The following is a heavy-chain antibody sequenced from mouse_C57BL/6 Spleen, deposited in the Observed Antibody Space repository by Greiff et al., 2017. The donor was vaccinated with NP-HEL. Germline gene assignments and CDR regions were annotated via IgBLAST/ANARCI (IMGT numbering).Heavy chain of an antibody. V-gene: IGHV1-82*01. Sequence: VKLQESGPELVKPGASVKISCKASGYAFSSSWMNWVKQRPGKGLEWIGRIYPGDGDTNYNGKFKGKATLTADKSSRTAYLHLSSLTSEDSAVYFCARSPNTTVVEYYFDYWGKGTTRTVSS. CDR3: ARSPNTTVVEYYFDY. CDR1: GYAFSSSW. J-gene: IGHJ2*01. CDR2: IYPGDGDT. D-gene: IGHD1-1*01.